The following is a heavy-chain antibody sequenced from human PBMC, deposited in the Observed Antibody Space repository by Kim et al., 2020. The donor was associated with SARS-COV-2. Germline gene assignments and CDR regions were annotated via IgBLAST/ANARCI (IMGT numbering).Heavy chain of an antibody. CDR1: GFTFSSYW. CDR2: IKQDGSEK. J-gene: IGHJ5*02. CDR3: ARDSAMVTGGWFDP. D-gene: IGHD5-18*01. V-gene: IGHV3-7*03. Sequence: GGSLRLSCAASGFTFSSYWMSWVRQAPGKGLEWVANIKQDGSEKYYVDSVKGRFTISRDNAKNSLYLQMNSLRAEDTAVYYCARDSAMVTGGWFDPWGQGTLVTVSS.